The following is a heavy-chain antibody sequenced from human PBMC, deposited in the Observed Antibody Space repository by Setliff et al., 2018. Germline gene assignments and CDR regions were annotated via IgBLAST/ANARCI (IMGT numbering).Heavy chain of an antibody. Sequence: PSETLSLTCTVSGDSISPYYWSWIRRPPGEGLEWVGYIYYSGSANYNPSLKSRVTISVDTSKNQFSLKLSSVTAADTAVYYCARVYGGYFQWGHGTLVTVSS. CDR2: IYYSGSA. CDR3: ARVYGGYFQ. J-gene: IGHJ1*01. CDR1: GDSISPYY. D-gene: IGHD2-21*02. V-gene: IGHV4-59*01.